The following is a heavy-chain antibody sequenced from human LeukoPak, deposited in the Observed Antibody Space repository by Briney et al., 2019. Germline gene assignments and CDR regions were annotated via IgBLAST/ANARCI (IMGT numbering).Heavy chain of an antibody. CDR3: ARGGGVVVPADENYYGMDV. D-gene: IGHD2-2*01. V-gene: IGHV1-2*02. Sequence: ASVKVSCKASGYTFTGYYMHWVRQAPGQGLEWRGWINPNSGGTNYAQKFQGRVTMTRDTSISTAYMELSRLRSDDTGVYYCARGGGVVVPADENYYGMDVWGQGTTVTVSS. CDR1: GYTFTGYY. CDR2: INPNSGGT. J-gene: IGHJ6*02.